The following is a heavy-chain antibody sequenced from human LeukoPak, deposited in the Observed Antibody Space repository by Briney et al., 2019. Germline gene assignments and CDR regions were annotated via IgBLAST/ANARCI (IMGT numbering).Heavy chain of an antibody. J-gene: IGHJ4*02. CDR2: INHSGST. D-gene: IGHD2-15*01. CDR1: GGSFSGYY. V-gene: IGHV4-34*01. CDR3: ARGRGLLSCSSGSCFFPPPIFDY. Sequence: SETLSLTCAVYGGSFSGYYWSWIRQPPGKGLEWIGEINHSGSTNYNPSLKSRVTISVDTSKNQFSLKLSSVTATDTAVYYCARGRGLLSCSSGSCFFPPPIFDYWGQGTLVTVSS.